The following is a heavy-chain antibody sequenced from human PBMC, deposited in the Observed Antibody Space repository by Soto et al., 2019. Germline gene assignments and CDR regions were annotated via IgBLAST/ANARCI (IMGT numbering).Heavy chain of an antibody. CDR3: ATGYDILTGHYHFDY. V-gene: IGHV4-59*08. CDR1: GGSISSSY. J-gene: IGHJ4*02. D-gene: IGHD3-9*01. CDR2: IYYSGST. Sequence: ASETLSLTCTISGGSISSSYWSWIRQSPGKGLEWIRYIYYSGSTNYNPSLKSRVTISVDTSKNQFSLKLSSVTAADTAVYYCATGYDILTGHYHFDYWGQGTLVTVSS.